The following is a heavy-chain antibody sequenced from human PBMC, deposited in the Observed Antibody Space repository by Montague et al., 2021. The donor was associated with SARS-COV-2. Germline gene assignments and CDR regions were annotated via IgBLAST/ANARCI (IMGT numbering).Heavy chain of an antibody. CDR3: ARGSGDY. J-gene: IGHJ4*02. CDR2: IYYTGSV. V-gene: IGHV4-59*01. CDR1: GDSISSYY. Sequence: SETLSLTCTVSGDSISSYYWSWIRQPPGKGLEWIGYIYYTGSVNYNPSLKSRVTISVDTSKNQFSLKLSSVTAADTAVYYCARGSGDYWGQGTLVTVSP. D-gene: IGHD7-27*01.